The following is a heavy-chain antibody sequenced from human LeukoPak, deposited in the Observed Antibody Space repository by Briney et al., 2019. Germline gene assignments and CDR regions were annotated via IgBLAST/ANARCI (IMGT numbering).Heavy chain of an antibody. Sequence: SETLSLTCTVSGGSISSYYWSWIRQPPGKGLEWIGYIYYSGSTNYNPSLKSRVTISVDTSKNQFSLKLSSVTAADTAVCYCARGARYYYDSSGYYSLPHFDYWGQGTLVTVSS. D-gene: IGHD3-22*01. CDR2: IYYSGST. V-gene: IGHV4-59*08. CDR3: ARGARYYYDSSGYYSLPHFDY. CDR1: GGSISSYY. J-gene: IGHJ4*02.